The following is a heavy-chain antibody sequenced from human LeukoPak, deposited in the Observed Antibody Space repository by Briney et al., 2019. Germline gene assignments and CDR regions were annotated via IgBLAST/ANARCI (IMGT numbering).Heavy chain of an antibody. V-gene: IGHV4-39*07. Sequence: PSETLSLTCTVSGGSISSSSYYWGWIRQPPGKGLEWIGSIYYSGSTYYNPSLKSRVTISVDTSKNQFSLKQSSVTAADTAVYYCARDSDIVVVPASMTGYYYGMDVWGQGTTVTVSS. D-gene: IGHD2-2*01. J-gene: IGHJ6*02. CDR1: GGSISSSSYY. CDR2: IYYSGST. CDR3: ARDSDIVVVPASMTGYYYGMDV.